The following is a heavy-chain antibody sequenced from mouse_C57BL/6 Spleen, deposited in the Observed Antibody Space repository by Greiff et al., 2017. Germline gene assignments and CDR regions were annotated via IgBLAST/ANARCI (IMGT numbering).Heavy chain of an antibody. CDR2: IYPGDGDT. V-gene: IGHV1-82*01. J-gene: IGHJ1*03. CDR1: GYAFSSSW. Sequence: VQLQQSGPELVKPGASVKISCKASGYAFSSSWMNWVKQRPGKGLEWIGRIYPGDGDTNYNGTLKGKATLTADKSSSTAYMHLSSRTSEDSAVYFCARSGYGRAFDVWGTGTTVTVSS. D-gene: IGHD1-1*01. CDR3: ARSGYGRAFDV.